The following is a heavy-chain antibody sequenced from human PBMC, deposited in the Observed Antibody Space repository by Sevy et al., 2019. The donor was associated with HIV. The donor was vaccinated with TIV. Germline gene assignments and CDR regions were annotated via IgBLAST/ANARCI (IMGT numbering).Heavy chain of an antibody. CDR1: GYTFTGYY. Sequence: ASLKVSCKASGYTFTGYYMHWVRQAPGQGLEWMGWINPNSGGTNYAQKFQGRVTMTRDTSISTAYMELSRLRSDDTAVYYCAREAGIAVAGTGWFDPWGQGTLVTVSS. J-gene: IGHJ5*02. CDR3: AREAGIAVAGTGWFDP. D-gene: IGHD6-19*01. CDR2: INPNSGGT. V-gene: IGHV1-2*02.